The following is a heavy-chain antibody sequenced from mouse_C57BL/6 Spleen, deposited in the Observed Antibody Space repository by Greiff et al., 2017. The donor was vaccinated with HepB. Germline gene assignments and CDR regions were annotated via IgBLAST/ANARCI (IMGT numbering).Heavy chain of an antibody. J-gene: IGHJ2*01. CDR1: GFTFSNYW. CDR2: IRLKSDNYAT. Sequence: EVMLVESGGGLVQPGGSMKLSCVASGFTFSNYWMNWVRPSPEKGLEWVAQIRLKSDNYATHYAESVKGRFTISRDDSKSSVYLQMNNLRAEDTGIYYCTGRWLLPYYFDYWGQGTTLTVSS. V-gene: IGHV6-3*01. CDR3: TGRWLLPYYFDY. D-gene: IGHD2-3*01.